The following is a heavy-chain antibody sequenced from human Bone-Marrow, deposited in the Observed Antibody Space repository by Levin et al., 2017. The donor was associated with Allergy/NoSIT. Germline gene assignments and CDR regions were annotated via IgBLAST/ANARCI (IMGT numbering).Heavy chain of an antibody. J-gene: IGHJ4*02. CDR1: GFTFSEHW. CDR3: GRSVEY. Sequence: PGESLKISCVTSGFTFSEHWVNWVRQAPGKGLEWVASIKPDGNDKYYVDSVKGRFTISRDNAKNSLFLQMNSLRDEDTAVYFCGRSVEYWGQGTLVTVSS. CDR2: IKPDGNDK. V-gene: IGHV3-7*01.